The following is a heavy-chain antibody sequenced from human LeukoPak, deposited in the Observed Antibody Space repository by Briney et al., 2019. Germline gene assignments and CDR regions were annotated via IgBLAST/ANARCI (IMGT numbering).Heavy chain of an antibody. V-gene: IGHV3-23*01. Sequence: GGYLRLSCAASGLSFSNYAMSWVRQVPGKGLEWVSAISGRDDSTYYADSVKGRFTISRDTSKNTLYLQMNSLRAEDTAVYYCARWGDYDVLTGYYDSDYWGQGTLVTVSS. CDR2: ISGRDDST. CDR3: ARWGDYDVLTGYYDSDY. J-gene: IGHJ4*02. D-gene: IGHD3-9*01. CDR1: GLSFSNYA.